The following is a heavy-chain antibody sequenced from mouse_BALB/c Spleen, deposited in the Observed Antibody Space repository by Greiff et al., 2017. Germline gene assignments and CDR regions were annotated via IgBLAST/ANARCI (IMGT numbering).Heavy chain of an antibody. CDR2: IYPGSGST. V-gene: IGHV1S22*01. Sequence: LQHPGSELVRPGASVKLSCKASGYTFTSYWMHWVKQRPGQGLEWIGNIYPGSGSTNYDEKFKSKATLTVDTSSSTAYMQLSSLTSEDSAVYYCTRGDYYGRSYSMDYGGQGTSVTVSS. D-gene: IGHD1-1*01. J-gene: IGHJ4*01. CDR1: GYTFTSYW. CDR3: TRGDYYGRSYSMDY.